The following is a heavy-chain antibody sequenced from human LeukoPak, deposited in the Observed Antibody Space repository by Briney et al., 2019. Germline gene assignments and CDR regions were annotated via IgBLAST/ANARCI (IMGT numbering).Heavy chain of an antibody. D-gene: IGHD3/OR15-3a*01. CDR1: GGSFSGYY. V-gene: IGHV4-34*01. J-gene: IGHJ4*02. CDR3: AREGWTSDPFDY. CDR2: INHSGST. Sequence: PSETLSLTCAVYGGSFSGYYWSWIRQPPGKGLEWIGEINHSGSTNYNPSLKSRVTISVDTSKNQFSLKLSSVTAADTAVYYCAREGWTSDPFDYWGQGTLVTVSS.